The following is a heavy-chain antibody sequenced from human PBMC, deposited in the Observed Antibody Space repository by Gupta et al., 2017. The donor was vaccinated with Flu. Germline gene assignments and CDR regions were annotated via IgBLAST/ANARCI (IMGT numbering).Heavy chain of an antibody. Sequence: GYTLTSYDINWVRQATGQGLEWMGWMNTNSGNTGDAQKFQGRVTMTRNTSISTAYMELSSLRSEDTAVYDCARVSDWFDPWGQGTLVTVSS. V-gene: IGHV1-8*01. J-gene: IGHJ5*02. CDR1: GYTLTSYD. CDR2: MNTNSGNT. CDR3: ARVSDWFDP.